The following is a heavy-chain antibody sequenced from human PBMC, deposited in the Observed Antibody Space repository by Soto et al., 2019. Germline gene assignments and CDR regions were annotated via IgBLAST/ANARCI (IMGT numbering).Heavy chain of an antibody. CDR3: ASEADRRWIHLFDY. J-gene: IGHJ4*02. CDR1: GGTFSTYG. D-gene: IGHD5-18*01. Sequence: QVQLVQSGAEVKKPGSSVKVSCMASGGTFSTYGVSWVRRAPGQGLEWMGGIIPLLGTEKYAQKFQGRVTIRADESMTTAYMELRSLRSDDAGVYFFASEADRRWIHLFDYWVQGTLGTVSS. CDR2: IIPLLGTE. V-gene: IGHV1-69*01.